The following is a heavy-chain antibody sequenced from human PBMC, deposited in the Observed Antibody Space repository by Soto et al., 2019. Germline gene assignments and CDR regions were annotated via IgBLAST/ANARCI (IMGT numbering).Heavy chain of an antibody. CDR3: SREEIAVAGTVFDY. CDR1: GFTFSSYS. CDR2: ISSSSSTI. V-gene: IGHV3-48*02. J-gene: IGHJ4*02. Sequence: GGSLRLSCAASGFTFSSYSMNWVRQAPGKGLEWVSYISSSSSTIYYADSVKGRFTISRDNAKNSLYLQMNSLRDEDTAVYYCSREEIAVAGTVFDYWGQGNLVTLSS. D-gene: IGHD6-19*01.